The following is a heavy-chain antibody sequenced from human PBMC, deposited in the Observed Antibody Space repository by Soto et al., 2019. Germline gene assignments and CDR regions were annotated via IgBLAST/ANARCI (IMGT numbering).Heavy chain of an antibody. CDR1: GFIFSGYA. D-gene: IGHD3-10*01. CDR3: ARDLEMARVTPSDY. CDR2: ISYDGSHK. Sequence: QVQLVESGGGVVQPGRSLRLSCAASGFIFSGYAMHWVRQAPGKGLEWVAVISYDGSHKYYADSVKGRFTISRDNSKNTLYLPMNSLRADDTAMYYCARDLEMARVTPSDYWGQGTLVTVSS. J-gene: IGHJ4*02. V-gene: IGHV3-30-3*01.